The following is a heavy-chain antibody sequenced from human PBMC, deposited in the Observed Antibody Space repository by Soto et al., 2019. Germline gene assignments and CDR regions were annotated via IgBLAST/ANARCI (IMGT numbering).Heavy chain of an antibody. J-gene: IGHJ6*02. V-gene: IGHV4-39*02. Sequence: SSETLSLTCTVSGGSISSSSYYWGWIRQPPGKGLEWIGSIYYSGSTYYNPSLKSRVTISVDTSKNQFSLKLSSVTAADTAVYYFARDHGSGWYRGDYYYYYGMDVWGQGTTVTVSS. CDR1: GGSISSSSYY. CDR3: ARDHGSGWYRGDYYYYYGMDV. CDR2: IYYSGST. D-gene: IGHD6-19*01.